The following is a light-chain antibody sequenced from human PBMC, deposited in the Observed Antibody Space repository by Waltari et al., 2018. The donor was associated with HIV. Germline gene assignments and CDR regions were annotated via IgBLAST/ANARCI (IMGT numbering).Light chain of an antibody. J-gene: IGLJ2*01. CDR3: CSYAGTYTFVV. V-gene: IGLV2-11*01. CDR1: SSDVGSYNY. Sequence: QSALTQPRSLSGSPGQSVTISCTGTSSDVGSYNYVSWYQHHPGKAPNLIRYDVSERPAWVPDRFSGSKSGNTAALTISGLQAEDEADYYCCSYAGTYTFVVFGGGTKLTVL. CDR2: DVS.